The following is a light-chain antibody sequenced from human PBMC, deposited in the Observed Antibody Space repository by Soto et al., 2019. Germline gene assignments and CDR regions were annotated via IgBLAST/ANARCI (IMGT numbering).Light chain of an antibody. V-gene: IGKV1-5*01. CDR2: DAS. Sequence: DIPMTQSPSTLSASVGDRVTITCRASQSIGDSLAWYQQKPGKAPKFLIYDASSLDSGVPSRYSGIKSGAEFTLTISNLQPDDFATYYCQQYSSYPWTFGQGTKVETK. CDR3: QQYSSYPWT. CDR1: QSIGDS. J-gene: IGKJ1*01.